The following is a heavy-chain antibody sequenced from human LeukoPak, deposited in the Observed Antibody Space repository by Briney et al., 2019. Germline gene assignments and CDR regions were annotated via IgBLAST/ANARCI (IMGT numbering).Heavy chain of an antibody. CDR3: ARERIAGYCSSTSCAKGYYYYGMDV. CDR1: GYTFTSYY. J-gene: IGHJ6*02. CDR2: INPSGGST. Sequence: GASVKVSCKASGYTFTSYYMHWVRQAPGQGLEWMGIINPSGGSTSYAQKFQGRVTMTRDTSTSTVYMELSSLRSEDTAVYYCARERIAGYCSSTSCAKGYYYYGMDVWGQGTTVTVCS. D-gene: IGHD2-2*01. V-gene: IGHV1-46*01.